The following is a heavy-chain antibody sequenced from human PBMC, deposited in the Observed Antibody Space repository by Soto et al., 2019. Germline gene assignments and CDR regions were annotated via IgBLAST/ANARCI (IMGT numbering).Heavy chain of an antibody. V-gene: IGHV4-4*07. Sequence: SHTLSLTCTVSGGSISSYYWSWIRQTAGKGLEWIGRIYTSGSTNYNPSLKSRVTMSVDTSKNQFSLKLSSVTAADTAVYYCAGDQWGYDSSGYYYFGMDVWGQGTTVTVSS. CDR3: AGDQWGYDSSGYYYFGMDV. D-gene: IGHD3-22*01. J-gene: IGHJ6*02. CDR2: IYTSGST. CDR1: GGSISSYY.